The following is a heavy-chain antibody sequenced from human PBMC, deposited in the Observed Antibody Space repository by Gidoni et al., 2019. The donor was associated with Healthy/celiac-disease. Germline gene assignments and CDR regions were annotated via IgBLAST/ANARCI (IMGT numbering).Heavy chain of an antibody. CDR2: MSWNSGSR. Sequence: EVQLVASGGGLVQPGRSLRLSCAASGFTFDDYAMPWFRQAPGKGLEWVSGMSWNSGSRGYADYVKGRLTISRDNAKNALYLKMNSLRAEDTALYYCAKGSYYDFWSGYGAPKNPQFDPWGQGTLVTVSS. CDR1: GFTFDDYA. D-gene: IGHD3-3*01. J-gene: IGHJ5*02. V-gene: IGHV3-9*01. CDR3: AKGSYYDFWSGYGAPKNPQFDP.